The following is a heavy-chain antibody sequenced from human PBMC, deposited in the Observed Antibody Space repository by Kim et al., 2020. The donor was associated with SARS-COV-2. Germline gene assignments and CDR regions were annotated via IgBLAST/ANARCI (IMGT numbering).Heavy chain of an antibody. D-gene: IGHD6-13*01. V-gene: IGHV3-30*18. CDR1: GFTFSSYG. CDR3: AKDRSGSWYRFDAFDI. Sequence: GGSLRLSCAASGFTFSSYGMHWVRQAPGKGLEWVAVISYDGSNKYYADSVKGRFTISRDNSKNTLYLQMNSLRAEDTAVYYCAKDRSGSWYRFDAFDIWGQWTMVTVSS. J-gene: IGHJ3*02. CDR2: ISYDGSNK.